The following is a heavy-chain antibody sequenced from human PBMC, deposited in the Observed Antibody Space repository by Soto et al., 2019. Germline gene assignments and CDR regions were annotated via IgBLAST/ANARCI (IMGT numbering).Heavy chain of an antibody. Sequence: PSETLSLTCAVYGGSFSGYYWSWIRQPPGKGLEWIGEINHSGSTNYNPSLKSRVTISVDTSKNQFSLKLSSVTAADTAVYYCARPGPILVRGVIIDYGMDVWGQGTTVTVSS. V-gene: IGHV4-34*01. D-gene: IGHD3-10*01. CDR2: INHSGST. CDR1: GGSFSGYY. J-gene: IGHJ6*02. CDR3: ARPGPILVRGVIIDYGMDV.